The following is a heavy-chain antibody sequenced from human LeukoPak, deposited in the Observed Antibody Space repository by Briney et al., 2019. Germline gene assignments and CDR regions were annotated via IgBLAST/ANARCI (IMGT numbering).Heavy chain of an antibody. CDR3: ARDQEMATLAYGMDV. D-gene: IGHD5-24*01. CDR2: IYHSGST. V-gene: IGHV4-30-2*01. Sequence: SQTLSLTCTVSGGSISSGGYYWSWIRQPPGKGLEWIGYIYHSGSTYYNPSLKSRVTISVDRSKNQFSLKLSSVTAADTAVYYCARDQEMATLAYGMDVWGQGTTVTVSS. J-gene: IGHJ6*02. CDR1: GGSISSGGYY.